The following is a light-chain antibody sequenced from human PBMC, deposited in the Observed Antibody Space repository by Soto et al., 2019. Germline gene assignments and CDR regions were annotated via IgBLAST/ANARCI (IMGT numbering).Light chain of an antibody. V-gene: IGLV2-14*01. CDR2: EVS. CDR3: SSYRSTSTYV. Sequence: QSALTQPASVSGSPGQSITISCTGTSSDVGTYNYVSWHQQHPGQAPKLMIYEVSNRPSGVSDRFSASKSGNTASLTISGLQAGDEADYYCSSYRSTSTYVFGTGTKVTVL. J-gene: IGLJ1*01. CDR1: SSDVGTYNY.